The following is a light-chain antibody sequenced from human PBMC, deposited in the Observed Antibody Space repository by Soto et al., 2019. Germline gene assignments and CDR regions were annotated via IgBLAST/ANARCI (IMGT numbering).Light chain of an antibody. V-gene: IGLV2-14*01. Sequence: ALTQPASVSGSPGQSITISCTGTSSDVGGYNYVSWYQQHPGKAPKVIIFEVSNRPSGVSHRFSGSKSGDTASLTISGLQAEDEADYYCSSYTSISNIDVVFGGGTKVTVL. J-gene: IGLJ2*01. CDR3: SSYTSISNIDVV. CDR2: EVS. CDR1: SSDVGGYNY.